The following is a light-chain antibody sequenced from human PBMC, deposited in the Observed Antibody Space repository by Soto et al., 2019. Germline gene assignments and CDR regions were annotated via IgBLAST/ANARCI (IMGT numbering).Light chain of an antibody. CDR2: DVS. CDR1: SSDVGYYNY. J-gene: IGLJ1*01. CDR3: SSYTSISTLYV. Sequence: QSVLTQPASVSGSPGQSITISCTGTSSDVGYYNYVSWYQQHPGKAPKLMIYDVSNRPSGVSNRFSGSKSGNTASLTISGLQAEDEADYYCSSYTSISTLYVFGTGTKVTVL. V-gene: IGLV2-14*01.